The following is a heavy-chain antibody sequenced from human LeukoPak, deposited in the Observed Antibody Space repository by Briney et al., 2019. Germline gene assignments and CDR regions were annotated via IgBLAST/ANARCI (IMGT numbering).Heavy chain of an antibody. CDR3: ARVGGTNHYYYGMDV. V-gene: IGHV4-59*01. J-gene: IGHJ6*02. CDR2: IYDSGST. CDR1: GGSISSYY. Sequence: RTSETLSLTCTVSGGSISSYYWSWIRQPPGKGLEWIGYIYDSGSTNYNPSLKSRVTISVDTSKNQFSLKLSSVTAADTAVYYCARVGGTNHYYYGMDVWGQGTTVTVSS. D-gene: IGHD1-1*01.